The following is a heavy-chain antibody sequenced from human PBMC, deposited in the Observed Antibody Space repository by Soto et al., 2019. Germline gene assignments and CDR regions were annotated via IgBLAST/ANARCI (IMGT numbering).Heavy chain of an antibody. D-gene: IGHD3-10*01. Sequence: QIQLVESGGGVVQPGRSLRLSCEVSGLSFRSCGMHWVRQVPGKGLEWVSVIWYDGERKFYTDSVRGRFTISRDTYRNILYLQMDSLRVEDTGVYYCVKDLARPRGVLKNDAFDVWGQGTPVTVSS. V-gene: IGHV3-33*03. J-gene: IGHJ3*01. CDR2: IWYDGERK. CDR1: GLSFRSCG. CDR3: VKDLARPRGVLKNDAFDV.